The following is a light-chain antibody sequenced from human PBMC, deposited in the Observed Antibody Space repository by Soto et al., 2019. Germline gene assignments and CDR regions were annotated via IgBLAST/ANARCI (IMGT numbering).Light chain of an antibody. J-gene: IGKJ3*01. CDR2: GAS. CDR1: QSVSSNN. CDR3: DQYGSSPIA. V-gene: IGKV3-20*01. Sequence: EIVLTQSPATLSLSPGERATLSCRASQSVSSNNLAWYQQKPGQAPRLLIYGASSRATGIPDTFSVSRSGRCFTLTINTLEPEDFGVYYWDQYGSSPIASGPGTKVDF.